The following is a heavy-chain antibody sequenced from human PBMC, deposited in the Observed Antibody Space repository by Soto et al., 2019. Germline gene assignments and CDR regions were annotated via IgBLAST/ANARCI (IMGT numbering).Heavy chain of an antibody. J-gene: IGHJ4*02. CDR2: ISYIGST. Sequence: SSETLSLTCTVSGASISSYYWSWIRQPPGKGLEWIGYISYIGSTNYNPSLKSRVTISVDKSKNQFSLKLTSLTAADTAVYYCARQQTVTTNMYYFDYWGRGTLVTVSS. D-gene: IGHD4-17*01. CDR1: GASISSYY. CDR3: ARQQTVTTNMYYFDY. V-gene: IGHV4-59*08.